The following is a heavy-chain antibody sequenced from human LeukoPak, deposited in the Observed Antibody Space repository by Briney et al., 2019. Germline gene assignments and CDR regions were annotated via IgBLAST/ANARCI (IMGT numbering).Heavy chain of an antibody. Sequence: ASVKVSCKASGYTFNTYGISWVRQAPGQGLEWMGWISSSTGNTKYTQKLQGGVTMTTDTSTSTAYLELRNLRSDDTAVYYCARLPLGYCSGTSCLDWGQGTLVTVSS. V-gene: IGHV1-18*01. CDR3: ARLPLGYCSGTSCLD. J-gene: IGHJ4*02. CDR2: ISSSTGNT. CDR1: GYTFNTYG. D-gene: IGHD2-2*01.